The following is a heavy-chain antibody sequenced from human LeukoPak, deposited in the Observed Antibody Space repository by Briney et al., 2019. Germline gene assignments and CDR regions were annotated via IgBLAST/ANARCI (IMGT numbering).Heavy chain of an antibody. CDR1: GFTFSSYA. CDR2: ISSNGGST. J-gene: IGHJ4*02. V-gene: IGHV3-64*01. CDR3: ASPGAYY. Sequence: GGSLRLSCASSGFTFSSYAMHWVRQAPGKGLEYVSAISSNGGSTYYANSVKGRFTISRDNSKNTLYLHMGSLRAEDMAVYYCASPGAYYWGQGTLVTVSS.